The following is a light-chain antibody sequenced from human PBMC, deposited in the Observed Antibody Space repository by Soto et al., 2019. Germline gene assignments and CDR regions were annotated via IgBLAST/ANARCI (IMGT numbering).Light chain of an antibody. CDR3: QQSYSTLIT. J-gene: IGKJ5*01. CDR1: QSLTRNY. Sequence: DIVLTQFPGTLSLSPGDRATLSCRASQSLTRNYLAWYQQKVGQAPRLLIYGANTRAAGIPDRFSGSGSGTDFTLTISRLEPEDFATYYCQQSYSTLITFGQGTRLEIK. V-gene: IGKV3-20*01. CDR2: GAN.